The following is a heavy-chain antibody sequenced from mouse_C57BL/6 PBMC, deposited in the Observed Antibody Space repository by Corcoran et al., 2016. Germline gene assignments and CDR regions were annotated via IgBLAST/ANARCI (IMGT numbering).Heavy chain of an antibody. J-gene: IGHJ3*01. CDR2: INTYSGVP. CDR3: ARSPVLYYGSGYAWFAY. Sequence: QIQLVQSGPELKKPGETVKISCKASGYTFTTYGMSWVKQAPGKGLKWMGWINTYSGVPTYADDFKGRFAFSLETSASTAYLQINNLKNEDTATYFCARSPVLYYGSGYAWFAYWGQGTLVTVSA. D-gene: IGHD1-1*01. V-gene: IGHV9-3*01. CDR1: GYTFTTYG.